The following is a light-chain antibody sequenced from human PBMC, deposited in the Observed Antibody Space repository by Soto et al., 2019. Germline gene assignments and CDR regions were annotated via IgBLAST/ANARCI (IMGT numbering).Light chain of an antibody. CDR2: EVS. V-gene: IGLV2-14*03. Sequence: QSVLAQPASVSGSPGQSIAISCTGTSSDIGAYDYVSWYQQFPDKPPKLIIYEVSHRSSGVSDRFSGSKSVNTATLTISRLQAEDEADYYCSSYTSSSTRVFGTGTKVTVL. CDR1: SSDIGAYDY. CDR3: SSYTSSSTRV. J-gene: IGLJ1*01.